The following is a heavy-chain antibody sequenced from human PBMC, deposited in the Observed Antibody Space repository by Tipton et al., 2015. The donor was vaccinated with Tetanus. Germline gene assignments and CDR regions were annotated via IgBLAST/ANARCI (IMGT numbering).Heavy chain of an antibody. Sequence: GLVKPSETLSLTCTVSGGSVNDGRFYWTWIRQPPGKALEWVAHIYYSGSATYNPSVASRATVSIDMSKNQFSLRLTSATAADTAVYYCARANYEFPNKGPFDSWGQGTLVIVSS. CDR2: IYYSGSA. V-gene: IGHV4-61*01. CDR1: GGSVNDGRFY. J-gene: IGHJ4*02. CDR3: ARANYEFPNKGPFDS. D-gene: IGHD3-3*01.